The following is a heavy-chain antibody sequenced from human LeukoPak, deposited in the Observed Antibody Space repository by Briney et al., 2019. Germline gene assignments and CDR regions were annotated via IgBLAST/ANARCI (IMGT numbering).Heavy chain of an antibody. J-gene: IGHJ4*02. CDR2: IYYSGST. Sequence: SETLSLTCTVSGGSISSYYWSWIRQPPGKGLEWIGYIYYSGSTNYNPSLKSRVTISVDTSKNQFSLKLSSVTAADTAVYYCARGRGYSYGYSDYWGQGTLVTVSS. V-gene: IGHV4-59*12. CDR3: ARGRGYSYGYSDY. CDR1: GGSISSYY. D-gene: IGHD5-18*01.